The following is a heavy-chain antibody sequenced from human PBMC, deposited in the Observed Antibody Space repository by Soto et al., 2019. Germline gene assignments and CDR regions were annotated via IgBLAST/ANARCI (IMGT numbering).Heavy chain of an antibody. V-gene: IGHV3-33*01. CDR2: IWFDGTTR. CDR1: GFIFSDYG. D-gene: IGHD3-9*01. Sequence: QVQVVESGGVVVRPGRSLRLSCTTSGFIFSDYGMHWVRQAPGKGPEWVAVIWFDGTTRLYADSVKGRFTISRDQSDNTLYRQMNSLRVEDTAVYYCATLTGRDGPVDYWGQGTLVTVSS. CDR3: ATLTGRDGPVDY. J-gene: IGHJ4*02.